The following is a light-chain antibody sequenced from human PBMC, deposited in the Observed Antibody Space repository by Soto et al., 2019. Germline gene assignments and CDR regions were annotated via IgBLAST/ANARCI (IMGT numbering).Light chain of an antibody. Sequence: QSALTQPASVSGSPGQSITISCTGTSSDVGGFNHVSWYQHHPGKAPKLMIYDVSNRPSGVSDRFSGSKSGNTASLTISGLQAEDEAYYYCSSYASTTLLVFGGGTKLTVL. V-gene: IGLV2-14*03. J-gene: IGLJ2*01. CDR1: SSDVGGFNH. CDR2: DVS. CDR3: SSYASTTLLV.